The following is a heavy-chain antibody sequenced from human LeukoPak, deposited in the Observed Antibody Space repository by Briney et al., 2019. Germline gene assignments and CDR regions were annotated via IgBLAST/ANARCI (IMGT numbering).Heavy chain of an antibody. CDR2: IWYNGSKK. CDR3: ASRYCTTTNCYAFDH. D-gene: IGHD2-2*01. CDR1: GFTFSDHG. V-gene: IGHV3-33*01. J-gene: IGHJ4*02. Sequence: GGSLTLSCAASGFTFSDHGMHWVRQAPGKGLEWVAIIWYNGSKKYYAESVKGRFTISRDNSKNTLYLQMSSLRAEDTAVYYCASRYCTTTNCYAFDHWGQGTLDTVSS.